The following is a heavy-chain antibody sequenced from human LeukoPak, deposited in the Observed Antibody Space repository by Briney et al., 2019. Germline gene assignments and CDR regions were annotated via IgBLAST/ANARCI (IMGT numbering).Heavy chain of an antibody. CDR1: GGSISSYY. CDR2: IYYSGST. Sequence: SETLSLTCTVSGGSISSYYWSWIRQPPGKGLEWIGYIYYSGSTNYNPSLKSRVTISVDTSKNQFSLKLSSVTAADTAVYYCARERTFYTVVTPRNDAFDIWGQGTMVTVSS. V-gene: IGHV4-59*12. D-gene: IGHD4-23*01. J-gene: IGHJ3*02. CDR3: ARERTFYTVVTPRNDAFDI.